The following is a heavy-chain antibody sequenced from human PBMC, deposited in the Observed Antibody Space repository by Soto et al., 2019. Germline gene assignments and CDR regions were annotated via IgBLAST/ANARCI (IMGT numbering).Heavy chain of an antibody. J-gene: IGHJ4*02. Sequence: AASVKVSCKASGYTFINYYMHWVRQAPGQGLEWMGIINPGGVSTTYALKFHGRVTMTSDTSTSTVYMELSNLKSEDTAVYYCARGLITAAGTPLSHWGQGTLVTVS. CDR1: GYTFINYY. CDR2: INPGGVST. CDR3: ARGLITAAGTPLSH. D-gene: IGHD6-13*01. V-gene: IGHV1-46*01.